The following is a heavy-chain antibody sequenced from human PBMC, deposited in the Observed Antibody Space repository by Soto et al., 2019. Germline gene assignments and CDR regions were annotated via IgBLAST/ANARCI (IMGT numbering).Heavy chain of an antibody. Sequence: ASVNVSCKASRYTFTSYRISWVRQAPGQGLERMGWISAYNGNTNYAQKLQGRVTMTTDTSTSTAYRELRSLRSDDTAVYYCARRSGIAAAGNWFDPWGQGTLVTVSS. CDR1: RYTFTSYR. J-gene: IGHJ5*02. CDR3: ARRSGIAAAGNWFDP. D-gene: IGHD6-13*01. V-gene: IGHV1-18*01. CDR2: ISAYNGNT.